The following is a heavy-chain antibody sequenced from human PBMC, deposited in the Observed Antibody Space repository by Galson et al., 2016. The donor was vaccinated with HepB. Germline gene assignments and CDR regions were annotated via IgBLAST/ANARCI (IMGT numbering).Heavy chain of an antibody. CDR2: ITPEGSDT. D-gene: IGHD1/OR15-1a*01. CDR1: GFTFSSYG. V-gene: IGHV3-30*03. J-gene: IGHJ4*02. Sequence: SLRLSCAASGFTFSSYGMHWVRQAPGKGLDWVALITPEGSDTYYADAVKSRFTISRDNSKNTLSLQMNSLRAEDTAIYYCARDGISSLDQWGQGILVTVSS. CDR3: ARDGISSLDQ.